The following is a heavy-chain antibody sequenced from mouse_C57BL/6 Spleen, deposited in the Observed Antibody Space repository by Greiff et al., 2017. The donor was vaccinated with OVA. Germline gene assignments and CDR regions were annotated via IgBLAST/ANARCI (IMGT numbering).Heavy chain of an antibody. CDR1: GYTFTSYW. J-gene: IGHJ2*01. CDR2: IHPNSGST. CDR3: AREWDWDHFYY. V-gene: IGHV1-64*01. Sequence: QVQLQQPGAELVKPGASVKLSCKASGYTFTSYWMHWVKQRPGQGLEWIGMIHPNSGSTNYNEKFKSKATLTVDKSSSTAYMQLSSLTAEDSAVYYCAREWDWDHFYYWGQGTTLTVSS. D-gene: IGHD4-1*01.